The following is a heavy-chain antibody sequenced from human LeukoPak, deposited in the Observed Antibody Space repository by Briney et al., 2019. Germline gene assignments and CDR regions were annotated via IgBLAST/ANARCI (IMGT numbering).Heavy chain of an antibody. Sequence: GGSLRLSCAASGFTVSRIYMSWVREAPGKGLEWVSVIYSGGSTYYADSVKGRFTISRDNSKNTLFLQMNSLRAEDTAVYYCARDLGRDWGQGTLVTVSS. CDR2: IYSGGST. CDR3: ARDLGRD. J-gene: IGHJ4*02. V-gene: IGHV3-53*01. D-gene: IGHD2-15*01. CDR1: GFTVSRIY.